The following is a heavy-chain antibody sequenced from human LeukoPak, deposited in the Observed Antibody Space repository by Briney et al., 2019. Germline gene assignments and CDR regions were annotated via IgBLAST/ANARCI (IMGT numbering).Heavy chain of an antibody. CDR2: VRDNGYVA. V-gene: IGHV3-48*02. CDR1: GFTFSIYA. Sequence: GGSLRLSCAASGFTFSIYAMNWVRQAPGKGLEWISHVRDNGYVADYADSVKGRFTISRDNAKDSLHLQMNSLRDEDTAVYYCVRDKDWAFDVWGQGIMVTVSS. CDR3: VRDKDWAFDV. D-gene: IGHD2-21*01. J-gene: IGHJ3*01.